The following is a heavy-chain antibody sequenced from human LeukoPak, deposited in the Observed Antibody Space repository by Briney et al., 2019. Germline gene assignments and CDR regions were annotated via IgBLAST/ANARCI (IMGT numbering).Heavy chain of an antibody. J-gene: IGHJ5*02. CDR1: GYTFTGYY. CDR3: ARARSLKQWLGP. CDR2: INPNSGGT. V-gene: IGHV1-2*02. D-gene: IGHD6-19*01. Sequence: GASGKVCFKGSGYTFTGYYMHLRRQAPGQGLEWMGWINPNSGGTNYAQKFQGRVTMTRDTSISTTYMELSRLRSDDTAVYYCARARSLKQWLGPWGQGTLVTVSS.